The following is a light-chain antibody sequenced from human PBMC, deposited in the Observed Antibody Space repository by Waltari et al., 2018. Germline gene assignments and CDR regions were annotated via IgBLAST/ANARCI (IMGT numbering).Light chain of an antibody. Sequence: SYELTQPPSVSVSPGQTASITCSGDNLEDRYAFWYQHRPGQSPGLVIFQDSKRPSGIPERFSGSSSGNTATLTISGSQPMEEADYYCQAWDGDTGYVIGAGTRVTVL. CDR2: QDS. V-gene: IGLV3-1*01. CDR3: QAWDGDTGYV. J-gene: IGLJ1*01. CDR1: NLEDRY.